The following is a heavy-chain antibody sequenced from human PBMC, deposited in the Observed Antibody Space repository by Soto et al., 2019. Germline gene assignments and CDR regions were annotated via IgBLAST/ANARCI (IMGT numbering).Heavy chain of an antibody. CDR2: ISGSGGNT. V-gene: IGHV3-23*01. Sequence: EVPLLESAGGLVQPGESLSLSCAASGFTFSSYAMRWVRQAPGKGLEWVSAISGSGGNTYYADSVKGRFTISRDNSKNTLFLQLNSLRAEDTALYYCAKCAGSGWYPDYWGQGTLVTVSS. D-gene: IGHD6-19*01. CDR3: AKCAGSGWYPDY. J-gene: IGHJ4*02. CDR1: GFTFSSYA.